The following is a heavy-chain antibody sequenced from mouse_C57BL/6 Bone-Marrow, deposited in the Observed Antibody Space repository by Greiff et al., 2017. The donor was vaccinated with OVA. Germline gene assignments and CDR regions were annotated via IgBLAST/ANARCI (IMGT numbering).Heavy chain of an antibody. D-gene: IGHD2-4*01. Sequence: EVKVEESGPGLVKPSQSLSLTCSVTGYSITSGYYWNWIRQFPGNKLEWMGYISYDGSNNYNPSLKNRISITRDTSKNQFFLKLNSVTTEDTATYYCAREGLYAMDYWGQGTSVTVSS. CDR1: GYSITSGYY. V-gene: IGHV3-6*01. J-gene: IGHJ4*01. CDR3: AREGLYAMDY. CDR2: ISYDGSN.